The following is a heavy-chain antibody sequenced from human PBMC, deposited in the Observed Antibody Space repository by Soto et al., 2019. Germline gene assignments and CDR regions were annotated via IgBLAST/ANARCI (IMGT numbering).Heavy chain of an antibody. CDR1: GFTFGDYA. J-gene: IGHJ5*02. CDR3: TRAPPHYYGSGSNNWFDP. D-gene: IGHD3-10*01. V-gene: IGHV3-49*03. CDR2: IRSKAYGGTT. Sequence: SLRLSCTASGFTFGDYAMSCFRQSPGKWLEWVGFIRSKAYGGTTEYAASVKGRFTISRDDSKSIAYLQMNSLKTEDTAVYFCTRAPPHYYGSGSNNWFDPWGQGTRVTVSS.